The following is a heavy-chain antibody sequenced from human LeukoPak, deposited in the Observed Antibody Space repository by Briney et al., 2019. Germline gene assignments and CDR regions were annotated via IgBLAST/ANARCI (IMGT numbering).Heavy chain of an antibody. CDR1: GFIFNNYN. Sequence: PGGSLRLSCTASGFIFNNYNLNWVRQAPGKGLEWVSSISSSSTYIYYADSVKGRFTVSRDNAKSSVYLQMNSLRSEDTAVYYCARPTWSYNAFDIWGRGTLVTVSS. D-gene: IGHD2-15*01. J-gene: IGHJ3*02. V-gene: IGHV3-21*01. CDR3: ARPTWSYNAFDI. CDR2: ISSSSTYI.